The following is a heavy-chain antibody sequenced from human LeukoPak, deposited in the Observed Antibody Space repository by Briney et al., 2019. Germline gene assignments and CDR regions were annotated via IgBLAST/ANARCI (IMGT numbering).Heavy chain of an antibody. CDR3: ARDTIDY. Sequence: GGSLRLSCVGCGFTFRSYLMTWVRQAPGKGLEWVANIKDDGSEKYSVDSVKGRFTISRDNAQNLLYLQMSSLRAEYTAVYYCARDTIDYWGQGTLVTVSS. CDR1: GFTFRSYL. V-gene: IGHV3-7*01. CDR2: IKDDGSEK. J-gene: IGHJ4*02.